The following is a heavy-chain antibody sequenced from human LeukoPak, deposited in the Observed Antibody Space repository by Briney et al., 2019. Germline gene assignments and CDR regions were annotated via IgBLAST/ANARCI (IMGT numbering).Heavy chain of an antibody. CDR1: GGSISSHY. J-gene: IGHJ4*02. D-gene: IGHD4-17*01. V-gene: IGHV4-59*11. CDR3: ARASTVTFDY. Sequence: SETLSLTCTVSGGSISSHYWGWIRQPPGKGLEWIGYIYYSGSTNYNPSLKSRVTISVDTSKNQFSLKLSSVAAADTAVYYCARASTVTFDYWGQGTLVTVSS. CDR2: IYYSGST.